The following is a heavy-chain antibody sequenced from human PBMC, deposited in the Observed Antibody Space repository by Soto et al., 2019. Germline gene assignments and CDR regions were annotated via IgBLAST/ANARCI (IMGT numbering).Heavy chain of an antibody. D-gene: IGHD6-13*01. V-gene: IGHV3-33*06. CDR2: ICSDGSKT. Sequence: PGGSLRLSCTTSGFIFSHYGMHWVRQAPDRGLEWVAVICSDGSKTSYAESVKGRFTISRDDSKNTLYLQMNSLRAEDTAVYYCAKSPGQQLVPDYWGQGTLVTVSS. J-gene: IGHJ4*02. CDR1: GFIFSHYG. CDR3: AKSPGQQLVPDY.